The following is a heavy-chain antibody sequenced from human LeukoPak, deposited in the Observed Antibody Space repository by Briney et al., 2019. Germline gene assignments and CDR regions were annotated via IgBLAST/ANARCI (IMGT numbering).Heavy chain of an antibody. Sequence: PGESLRLSCADSGFTFDDYAMHWVRQAPGKGLEWVSLISGDGGSTYYADSVKGRFTISRDNSKNSLYLQMNSLRTEDTALYYCAKAYRYLSHFQHWGQGTLVTVSS. CDR3: AKAYRYLSHFQH. D-gene: IGHD4-11*01. CDR2: ISGDGGST. CDR1: GFTFDDYA. J-gene: IGHJ1*01. V-gene: IGHV3-43*02.